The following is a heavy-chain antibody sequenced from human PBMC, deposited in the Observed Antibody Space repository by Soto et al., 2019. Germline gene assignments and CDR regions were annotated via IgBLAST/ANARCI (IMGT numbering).Heavy chain of an antibody. J-gene: IGHJ6*02. CDR3: ARVRPRYGMDV. V-gene: IGHV4-34*01. CDR2: IDHTGST. Sequence: QVQLQQWGAGLLKPSETLSLTCAVYGGSFSGYYWSWIRQPPGKGLEWIGEIDHTGSTNYNPSLKSRLTISLDMSNNQFSLKLSSVTAADTAVYYCARVRPRYGMDVWGQGTTVTVSS. CDR1: GGSFSGYY.